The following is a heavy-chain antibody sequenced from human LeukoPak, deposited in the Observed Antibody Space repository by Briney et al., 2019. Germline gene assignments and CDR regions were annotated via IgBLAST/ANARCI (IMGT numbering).Heavy chain of an antibody. CDR3: ERGPTARTITVAAHAAPFDY. CDR2: ISGTGDST. Sequence: GGSLRLSCAASAFTFSSYAMSWVRQAPGKGLEWVSVISGTGDSTYYADSVKGRFTISRDNSKNTLYLQMNSLRAEDTAVYYCERGPTARTITVAAHAAPFDYWGQGTLVTVSS. V-gene: IGHV3-23*01. CDR1: AFTFSSYA. J-gene: IGHJ4*02. D-gene: IGHD6-19*01.